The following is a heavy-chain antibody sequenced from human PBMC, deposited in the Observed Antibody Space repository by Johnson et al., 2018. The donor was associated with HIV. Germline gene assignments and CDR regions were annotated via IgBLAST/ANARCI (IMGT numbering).Heavy chain of an antibody. CDR2: ISWNSGSI. CDR3: ARDRRLREDSFDI. D-gene: IGHD4-17*01. CDR1: GFTFDDYA. J-gene: IGHJ3*02. V-gene: IGHV3-9*01. Sequence: QLVESGGGLVQPGRSLRLSCAASGFTFDDYAMHWVRQAPGKGLEWVSGISWNSGSIGYADSVKGRFTISRDSSKDTLYVQMNSLRGEDTAVYYCARDRRLREDSFDIWGQGTMVTVSS.